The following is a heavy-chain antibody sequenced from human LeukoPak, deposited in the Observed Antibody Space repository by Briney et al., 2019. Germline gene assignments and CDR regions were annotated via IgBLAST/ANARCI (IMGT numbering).Heavy chain of an antibody. CDR2: INAGNGNT. V-gene: IGHV1-3*01. J-gene: IGHJ4*02. CDR1: GGTFSSYA. Sequence: ASVKVSCKASGGTFSSYAISWVRQAPGQRLEWMGWINAGNGNTKYSQKFQGRVTITRDTSASTAYMELSSLRSEDTAVYYCARPRRGYSGYDFLLWGQGTLVTVSS. D-gene: IGHD5-12*01. CDR3: ARPRRGYSGYDFLL.